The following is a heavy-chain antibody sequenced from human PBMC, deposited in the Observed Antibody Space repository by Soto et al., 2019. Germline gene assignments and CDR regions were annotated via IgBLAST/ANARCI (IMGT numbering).Heavy chain of an antibody. CDR2: ISYDGSNK. D-gene: IGHD2-15*01. Sequence: QVQLVESGGGVVQPGRSLRLSCAASGFTFSSYAMHWVRQAPGKGLEWVAVISYDGSNKYYADSVKGRFTISRDNSKNTLYLQMNSLRAEDTAVYYCAREIGRGYCSGGSCYGYYYGMDVWGQGTTVTVSS. V-gene: IGHV3-30-3*01. CDR1: GFTFSSYA. J-gene: IGHJ6*02. CDR3: AREIGRGYCSGGSCYGYYYGMDV.